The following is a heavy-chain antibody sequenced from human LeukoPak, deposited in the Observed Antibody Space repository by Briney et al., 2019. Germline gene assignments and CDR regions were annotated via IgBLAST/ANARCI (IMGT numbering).Heavy chain of an antibody. J-gene: IGHJ2*01. CDR1: GGTFSSYA. CDR2: IIPIFGTA. V-gene: IGHV1-69*05. CDR3: ARKVDWYFDP. Sequence: SVKVSCKASGGTFSSYAISWVRQAPGQGLEWMGGIIPIFGTANYAQKLQGRVTMTTDTSTSTAYMELRSLRSDDTAVYYCARKVDWYFDPWGRGTLVTVSS.